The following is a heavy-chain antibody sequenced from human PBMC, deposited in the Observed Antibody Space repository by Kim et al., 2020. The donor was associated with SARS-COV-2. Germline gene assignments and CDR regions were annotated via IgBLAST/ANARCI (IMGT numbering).Heavy chain of an antibody. V-gene: IGHV4-59*01. D-gene: IGHD6-13*01. J-gene: IGHJ4*02. Sequence: SETLSLTCTVSGGSISSYYWSWIRQPPGKGLEWIGYVYYSGSTNYNPYLKTRVTISVDTYKNQFSLKVNSVTAADTAVYYCAGSSWDTTTFDYWGQGTLVTVSS. CDR2: VYYSGST. CDR1: GGSISSYY. CDR3: AGSSWDTTTFDY.